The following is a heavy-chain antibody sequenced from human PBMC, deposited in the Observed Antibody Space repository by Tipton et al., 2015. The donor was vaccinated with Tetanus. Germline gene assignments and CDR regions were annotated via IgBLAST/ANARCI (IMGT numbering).Heavy chain of an antibody. D-gene: IGHD6-19*01. CDR1: GGSISSYY. V-gene: IGHV4-59*01. J-gene: IGHJ4*02. CDR2: IYYSGST. CDR3: ARDFPSGWGRSLDY. Sequence: TLSLTCTVSGGSISSYYWSWIRQPPGKGLEWIGYIYYSGSTNYNPSLKSRVTISVDTSKNQFSRKLSSVTAADTAVYYCARDFPSGWGRSLDYWGQGTLVTVSS.